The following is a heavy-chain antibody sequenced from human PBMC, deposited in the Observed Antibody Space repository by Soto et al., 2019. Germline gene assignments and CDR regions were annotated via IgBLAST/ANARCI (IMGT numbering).Heavy chain of an antibody. J-gene: IGHJ6*02. CDR2: ISYDGSNK. D-gene: IGHD3-16*01. Sequence: GGSLRLSCAASGFTFSSYAMHWVRQAPGKGLEWVAVISYDGSNKYYADSVKGRFTISRDNSKNTLYLQMNSLRAEDTAVYYCARDSLYFGDYYYGMDVWGQGTTVTVSS. CDR1: GFTFSSYA. V-gene: IGHV3-30-3*01. CDR3: ARDSLYFGDYYYGMDV.